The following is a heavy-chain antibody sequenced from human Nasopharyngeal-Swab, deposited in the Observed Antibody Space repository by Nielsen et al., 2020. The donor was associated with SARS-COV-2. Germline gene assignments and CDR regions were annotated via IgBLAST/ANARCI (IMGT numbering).Heavy chain of an antibody. D-gene: IGHD5-12*01. CDR2: ISGADDST. CDR1: GFIFKNYA. V-gene: IGHV3-23*01. J-gene: IGHJ6*02. CDR3: AKDRDSGDDSGEYYHWYGMDV. Sequence: GESLKISCSASGFIFKNYAMNWVRQAPGRGLEWVSAISGADDSTKYADSVKGRFTISRDNSKNTLDLQLNSLRAEDTAMYYCAKDRDSGDDSGEYYHWYGMDVWGQGTSVTVS.